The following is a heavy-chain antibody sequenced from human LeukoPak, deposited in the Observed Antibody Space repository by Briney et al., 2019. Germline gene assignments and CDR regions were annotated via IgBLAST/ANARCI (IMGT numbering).Heavy chain of an antibody. D-gene: IGHD2-2*02. J-gene: IGHJ4*02. V-gene: IGHV4-38-2*02. CDR2: IYHSGST. CDR1: GYSISSGYY. Sequence: SETLSLTCTVSGYSISSGYYWGWIRQPPGKGLEWIGSIYHSGSTYYNPSLKSRVTISVDTSKNQFSLKLSSVTAADTAVYYCARDPYCSSTSCYTPFDYWGQGALVTVSS. CDR3: ARDPYCSSTSCYTPFDY.